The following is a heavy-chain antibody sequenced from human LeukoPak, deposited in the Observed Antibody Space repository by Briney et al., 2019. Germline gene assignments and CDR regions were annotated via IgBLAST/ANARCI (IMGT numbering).Heavy chain of an antibody. D-gene: IGHD2-15*01. V-gene: IGHV3-30*04. CDR1: GFTFSSYA. CDR3: ARGDWGIVVVVAASAAFDI. Sequence: GWSLRLSCAASGFTFSSYAMHWVRQAPGKGLEWVAVISYDGSNKYYADSVKGRFTISRDNSKNTLYLQMNSLRAEDTAVYYCARGDWGIVVVVAASAAFDIWGQGTMVTVSS. CDR2: ISYDGSNK. J-gene: IGHJ3*02.